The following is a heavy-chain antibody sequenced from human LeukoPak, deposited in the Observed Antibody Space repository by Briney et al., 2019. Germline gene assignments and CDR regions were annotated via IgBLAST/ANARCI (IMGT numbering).Heavy chain of an antibody. CDR3: ARATTMVRGVIKPPPRLTPPGQYDMDV. J-gene: IGHJ6*02. D-gene: IGHD3-10*01. Sequence: ASVKVSCKASGGTFSSYAISWVRQAPGQGLEWMGGIIPIFGTANYAQNFRGRVTITADESTSTAYMELSSLRSEDTAVYYCARATTMVRGVIKPPPRLTPPGQYDMDVWGQGTTVTVSS. CDR1: GGTFSSYA. CDR2: IIPIFGTA. V-gene: IGHV1-69*13.